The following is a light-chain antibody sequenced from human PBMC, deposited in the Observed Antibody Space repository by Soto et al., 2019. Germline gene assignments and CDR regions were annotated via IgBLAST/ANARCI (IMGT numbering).Light chain of an antibody. CDR3: SSYSISTAYL. V-gene: IGLV2-14*01. CDR2: EVS. CDR1: SSEVGGYDY. J-gene: IGLJ1*01. Sequence: QSVLTQPASVSGSPGQSITISCTGTSSEVGGYDYVSWYQLHPGKAPKLMVFEVSNRPSGVSYRFSGSKSGNTASLTISGLQAEDEADYFCSSYSISTAYLFGTGTKV.